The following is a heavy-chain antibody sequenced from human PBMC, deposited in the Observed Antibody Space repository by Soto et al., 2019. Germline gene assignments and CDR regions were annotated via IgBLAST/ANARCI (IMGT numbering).Heavy chain of an antibody. CDR1: GGSFSGYY. D-gene: IGHD2-15*01. CDR3: ARGLRVVVAATDYYYYGMDV. Sequence: SETLSLTCAVYGGSFSGYYWSWIRQPPEKGLEWIGEINHSGSTNYNPSLKSRVTISVDTSKNRFSLKLSSVTAADTAVYYCARGLRVVVAATDYYYYGMDVWGQGTTVTVSS. V-gene: IGHV4-34*01. J-gene: IGHJ6*02. CDR2: INHSGST.